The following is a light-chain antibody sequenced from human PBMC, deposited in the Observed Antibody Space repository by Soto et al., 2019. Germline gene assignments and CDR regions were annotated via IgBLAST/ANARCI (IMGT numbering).Light chain of an antibody. J-gene: IGLJ2*01. CDR2: GNS. CDR1: SSNIGAGYD. V-gene: IGLV1-40*01. CDR3: QSYDSILSVV. Sequence: QSVLTQPPSVSGAPGQRVTISCTGSSSNIGAGYDVHWYKQLPGTAPKLLIYGNSNRPSGVPDRFSGSKSGTSASLAITGLQAEDEADYYCQSYDSILSVVFGGGTKLTVL.